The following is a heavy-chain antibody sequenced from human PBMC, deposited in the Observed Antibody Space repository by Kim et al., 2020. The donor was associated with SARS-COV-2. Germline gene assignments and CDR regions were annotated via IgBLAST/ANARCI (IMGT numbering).Heavy chain of an antibody. CDR3: VRGWGAN. V-gene: IGHV3-48*03. CDR2: ISGRGSLI. Sequence: GGSLRLSCAASGFTFSTDEMSWVRHAPGKGLECISWISGRGSLIYYADSVRGRFTISRDTAKTSLYLQMNSLRAEDTAVYYCVRGWGANWGQGTLVTVSS. CDR1: GFTFSTDE. J-gene: IGHJ4*02. D-gene: IGHD3-16*01.